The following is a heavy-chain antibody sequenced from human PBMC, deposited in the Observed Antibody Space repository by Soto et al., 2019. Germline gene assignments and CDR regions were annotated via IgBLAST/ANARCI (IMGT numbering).Heavy chain of an antibody. CDR2: TTYDGGIK. V-gene: IGHV3-30*03. Sequence: HPGGAPRLSCAASGFSFSSYGMEWGRLAPGKGLEWVAATTYDGGIKHYVDSVKGRFTISRDNSKNTLYLQMNSLRVEDTATYYCAGALENPYFYYGLNVWGQGTTVTVYS. CDR3: AGALENPYFYYGLNV. D-gene: IGHD1-1*01. CDR1: GFSFSSYG. J-gene: IGHJ6*02.